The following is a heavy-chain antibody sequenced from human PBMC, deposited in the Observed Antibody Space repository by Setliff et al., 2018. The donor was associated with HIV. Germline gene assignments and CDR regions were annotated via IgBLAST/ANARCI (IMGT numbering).Heavy chain of an antibody. CDR3: ARGRCSDAACFFDY. CDR2: ISYDGSNK. CDR1: GFTFSHYG. D-gene: IGHD3-16*01. Sequence: GGSLRLSCVVSGFTFSHYGIHWVRQAPGKGLEWVAVISYDGSNKYYADSVKGRFTISRDNAKNSLYLQMDNLTVDDTAVYFCARGRCSDAACFFDYWGQGTLVTVSS. J-gene: IGHJ4*02. V-gene: IGHV3-30*12.